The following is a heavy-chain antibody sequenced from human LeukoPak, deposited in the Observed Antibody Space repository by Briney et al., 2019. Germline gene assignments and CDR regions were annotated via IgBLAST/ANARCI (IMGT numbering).Heavy chain of an antibody. CDR3: ARAPYPGAFDI. J-gene: IGHJ3*02. CDR2: ISSSSSTI. V-gene: IGHV3-48*01. CDR1: GFTFSSYS. Sequence: GGSLRLSCAASGFTFSSYSMNWVRQAPGKGLEWVSYISSSSSTIYYADSVKGRFTISRDNAKNSLYLQMNSLRAEDTAVYYCARAPYPGAFDIWGQGTMVTVSS.